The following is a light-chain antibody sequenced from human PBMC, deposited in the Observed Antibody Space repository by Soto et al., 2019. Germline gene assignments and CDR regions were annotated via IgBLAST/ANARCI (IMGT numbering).Light chain of an antibody. J-gene: IGLJ1*01. V-gene: IGLV2-14*01. Sequence: QPLLAQPGSVSGSPGQSITISCTGSGSDIATFNYVSWYQQYPGKAPKLRIYQVTSRASGVSHRFSGSKSGNTAALTISGLQPEDEAEYYCNSYSSTSFYVFGTGTKVTVL. CDR1: GSDIATFNY. CDR3: NSYSSTSFYV. CDR2: QVT.